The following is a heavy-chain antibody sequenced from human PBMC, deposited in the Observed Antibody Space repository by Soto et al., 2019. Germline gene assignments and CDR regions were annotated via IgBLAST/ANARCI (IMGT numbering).Heavy chain of an antibody. Sequence: QVQLVQSGAEVKKPGASVKVSCKASGYTFTSYGISWVRQATGQGLEWMGWINAYNGNTNDAQKLHGRVTMTTDTSTSTAYMELRSLRSDDTAVDYCAREAAGGSLDYWGQGTLVPVYS. CDR3: AREAAGGSLDY. J-gene: IGHJ4*02. CDR1: GYTFTSYG. CDR2: INAYNGNT. V-gene: IGHV1-18*01. D-gene: IGHD6-13*01.